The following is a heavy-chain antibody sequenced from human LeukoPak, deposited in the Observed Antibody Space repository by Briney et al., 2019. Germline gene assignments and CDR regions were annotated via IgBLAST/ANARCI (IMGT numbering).Heavy chain of an antibody. Sequence: GSLRLSCAASGFTFRNYAMHWVRQAPGKGLEWVAVISYDGSKKYYADSVKGRFTISRDNSKNTLYVQMNSLRPEDTAVYYCAKLLDHSRGFYYNAMDVWGRGTTVTVSS. D-gene: IGHD4-23*01. J-gene: IGHJ6*02. CDR3: AKLLDHSRGFYYNAMDV. CDR1: GFTFRNYA. CDR2: ISYDGSKK. V-gene: IGHV3-30*04.